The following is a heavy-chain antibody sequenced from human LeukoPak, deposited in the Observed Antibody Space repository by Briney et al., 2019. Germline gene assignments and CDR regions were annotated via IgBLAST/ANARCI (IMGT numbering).Heavy chain of an antibody. CDR2: ISGSGRNT. Sequence: GGSRRLSCAASGFTFNNYAMSWVRQAPGKGLEWVSAISGSGRNTYYADSVKGRFTISRDSSKNTMYVQMNSLRAEDTAIYYCARLRGYYYESSDYCAEYWGQGTLVSVSS. D-gene: IGHD3-22*01. CDR3: ARLRGYYYESSDYCAEY. CDR1: GFTFNNYA. J-gene: IGHJ4*02. V-gene: IGHV3-23*01.